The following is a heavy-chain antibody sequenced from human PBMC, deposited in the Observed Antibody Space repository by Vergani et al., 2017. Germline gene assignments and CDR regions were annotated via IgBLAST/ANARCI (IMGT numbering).Heavy chain of an antibody. Sequence: QVQLVESGGGVVQPGRSLRLSCAASGFTFSSYAMHWVRQAPGKGLEWVAVISYDGSNKYYADSVKGRFTISRDNYKNTLYLQMNSLRAEDTAVYYCARGGDIVVVVAATLDYMDVWGKGTTVTVSS. CDR1: GFTFSSYA. D-gene: IGHD2-15*01. J-gene: IGHJ6*03. CDR2: ISYDGSNK. V-gene: IGHV3-30-3*01. CDR3: ARGGDIVVVVAATLDYMDV.